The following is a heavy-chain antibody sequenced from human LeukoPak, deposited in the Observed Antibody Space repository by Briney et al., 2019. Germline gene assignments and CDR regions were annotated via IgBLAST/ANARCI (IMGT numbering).Heavy chain of an antibody. CDR2: ISSSGSTI. Sequence: GGSLRLSCAASGFTFSDYYMSWIRQAPGKGLEWVSYISSSGSTIYYADSVNGRFTISRDNAKNSLYLQMNSLRAEDTAVYYCAKAPDCSSTSCYTNLFDPWGQGTLVTVSS. V-gene: IGHV3-11*01. D-gene: IGHD2-2*02. CDR3: AKAPDCSSTSCYTNLFDP. J-gene: IGHJ5*02. CDR1: GFTFSDYY.